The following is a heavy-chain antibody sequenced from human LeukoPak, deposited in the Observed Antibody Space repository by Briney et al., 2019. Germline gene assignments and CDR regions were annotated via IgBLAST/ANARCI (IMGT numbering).Heavy chain of an antibody. D-gene: IGHD2-2*01. V-gene: IGHV3-20*04. J-gene: IGHJ4*02. CDR3: ARAPITSPFYFDS. CDR2: ISWSGGST. Sequence: GGSLRLSCTASGFAFDEHGMSWVRQVPGKGLEWVSGISWSGGSTGYADPLRGRFTISRDNAKDSLYLQMDSLRAEDTALYYCARAPITSPFYFDSWGQGTLVTVSS. CDR1: GFAFDEHG.